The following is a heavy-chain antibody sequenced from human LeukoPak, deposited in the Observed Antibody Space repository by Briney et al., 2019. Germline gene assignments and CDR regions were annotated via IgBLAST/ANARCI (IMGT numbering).Heavy chain of an antibody. Sequence: GGSLRLSCATSGFTFSTFWMHWVRQAPGKGLVWVSRINHDGSSTNYADSVKGRFTISRDNAKNSLYLQMNSLRAEDTAVYYCARDTNSGSYPATVDYWGQGTLVTVSS. J-gene: IGHJ4*02. D-gene: IGHD1-26*01. CDR2: INHDGSST. CDR1: GFTFSTFW. V-gene: IGHV3-74*01. CDR3: ARDTNSGSYPATVDY.